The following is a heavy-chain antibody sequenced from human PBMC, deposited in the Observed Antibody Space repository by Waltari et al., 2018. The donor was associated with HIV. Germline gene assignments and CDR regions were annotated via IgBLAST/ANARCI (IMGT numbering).Heavy chain of an antibody. Sequence: VQLVQSGAEVKKPGDSVKISCKTSGYTFTHFFLHWVRQAPGGGLVWMGRCAPDSPATLPGHVFQDRLIMTGYTTTGTAYWELTSLTPNDTSFYFCARGPIVGSYANYWGQGTLVTVSS. CDR1: GYTFTHFF. V-gene: IGHV1-2*05. J-gene: IGHJ4*02. CDR3: ARGPIVGSYANY. CDR2: CAPDSPAT. D-gene: IGHD3-10*01.